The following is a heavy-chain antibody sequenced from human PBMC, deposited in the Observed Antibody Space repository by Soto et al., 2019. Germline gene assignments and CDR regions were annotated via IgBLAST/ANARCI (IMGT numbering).Heavy chain of an antibody. J-gene: IGHJ6*03. CDR2: IIPILGIA. Sequence: QVQLVQSGAEVKKPGSSVKVSCKASGGTFSSYTISWVRQAPGQGLEWMGRIIPILGIANYAQKIQGRVTITEDKSTSTAYMELSSLRSEDTAVYYCARTSQRGYSYGYYYYYMDVWGKGTTVTVSS. D-gene: IGHD5-18*01. CDR3: ARTSQRGYSYGYYYYYMDV. CDR1: GGTFSSYT. V-gene: IGHV1-69*02.